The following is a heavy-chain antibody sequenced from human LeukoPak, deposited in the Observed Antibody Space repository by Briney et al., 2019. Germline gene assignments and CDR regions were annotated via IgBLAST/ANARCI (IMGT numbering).Heavy chain of an antibody. J-gene: IGHJ3*02. CDR2: TYYRSKWYN. D-gene: IGHD1-20*01. CDR3: ARDHKLTGTTFPDAFDI. CDR1: GDSVSSNSAA. Sequence: SQTLSLTCAISGDSVSSNSAAWNWIRQSPSRGLEWLGRTYYRSKWYNDYAVSVKSRITINPDTSKNQFSLQLNSVTPEDTAVYYCARDHKLTGTTFPDAFDIWGQGTMVTVSS. V-gene: IGHV6-1*01.